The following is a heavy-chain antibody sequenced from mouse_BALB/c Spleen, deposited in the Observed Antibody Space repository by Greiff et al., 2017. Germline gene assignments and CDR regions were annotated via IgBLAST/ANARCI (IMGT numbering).Heavy chain of an antibody. J-gene: IGHJ4*01. CDR2: INSNGGST. V-gene: IGHV5-6-2*01. Sequence: EVQLVESGGGLVKLGGSLKLSCAASGFTFSSYYMSWVRQTPEKRLELVAAINSNGGSTYYPDTVKGRFTISRDNAKNTLYLQMSSLKSEDTALYYCARRSDDAMDYWGQGTSVTVSS. CDR1: GFTFSSYY. CDR3: ARRSDDAMDY.